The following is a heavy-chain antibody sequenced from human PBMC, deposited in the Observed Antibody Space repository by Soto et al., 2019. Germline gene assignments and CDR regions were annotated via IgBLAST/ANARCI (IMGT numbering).Heavy chain of an antibody. Sequence: ASVKVSCKASGYTFTSYGISWVRQAPGQGLEWMGWISAYNGNTNYAQKLQGRVTMTTDTSTSTAYMELRSLRSDDTAVYYCARVLGVWPYHYSNFDYWGQGTLVTVSS. V-gene: IGHV1-18*01. J-gene: IGHJ4*02. CDR2: ISAYNGNT. CDR1: GYTFTSYG. CDR3: ARVLGVWPYHYSNFDY. D-gene: IGHD4-4*01.